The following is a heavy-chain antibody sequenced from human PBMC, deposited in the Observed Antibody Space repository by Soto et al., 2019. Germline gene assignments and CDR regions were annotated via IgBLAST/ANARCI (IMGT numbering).Heavy chain of an antibody. D-gene: IGHD2-2*01. V-gene: IGHV3-21*01. CDR1: GFAFNNYG. CDR2: ISRSDYT. J-gene: IGHJ4*02. Sequence: GGSLRLSCTVSGFAFNNYGINWVRQAPGKGLEWVSSISRSDYTYYSDSVKGRFAISRDNAKSSVSLQMNTLRVEDTAVYYCAREDSIIIPAVSDFWGQGTLVTVSS. CDR3: AREDSIIIPAVSDF.